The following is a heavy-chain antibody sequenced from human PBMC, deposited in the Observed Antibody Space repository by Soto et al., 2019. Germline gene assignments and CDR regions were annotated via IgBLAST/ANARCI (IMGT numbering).Heavy chain of an antibody. J-gene: IGHJ5*02. CDR3: ARARTSVTTSWFEP. CDR2: IYAGGNT. Sequence: EVQLVKSGGGLVQPGGSLRLSCAASGFTVNNDYMSWVRQAPGKGLEWVSVIYAGGNTYYADSVKGRVTISRDTSRNTVDLQMNSRRGEDTAVYYCARARTSVTTSWFEPWGQGTLVDVS. CDR1: GFTVNNDY. D-gene: IGHD4-17*01. V-gene: IGHV3-66*01.